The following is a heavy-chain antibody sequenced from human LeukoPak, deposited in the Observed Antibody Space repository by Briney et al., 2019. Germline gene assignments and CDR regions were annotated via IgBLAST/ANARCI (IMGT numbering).Heavy chain of an antibody. Sequence: PGGSLRLPCAASGFTFSSYGIHWVRQAPGKGLEWVAFIRYDGSDKLYADSVKGRFTVSRDNSKNTLYLQMNSLRAEDTAVYYCAKDRAYGDPLYWGQGTLVSVSS. D-gene: IGHD4-17*01. CDR2: IRYDGSDK. V-gene: IGHV3-30*02. CDR3: AKDRAYGDPLY. J-gene: IGHJ4*02. CDR1: GFTFSSYG.